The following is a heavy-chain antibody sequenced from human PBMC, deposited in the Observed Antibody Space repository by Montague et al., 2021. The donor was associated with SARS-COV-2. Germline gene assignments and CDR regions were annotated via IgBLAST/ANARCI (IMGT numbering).Heavy chain of an antibody. CDR1: GFTFDDYA. J-gene: IGHJ4*02. D-gene: IGHD6-13*01. Sequence: SLRLSCSASGFTFDDYAMHWVRQAPGKGLEWVSLISGDGGNTYYXDSVKGRFTISRDNSQNSLYLQVNSLRTEDTAFYYCAKGFAHSTSSWYERFDYWGQGALVTVSS. V-gene: IGHV3-43*02. CDR3: AKGFAHSTSSWYERFDY. CDR2: ISGDGGNT.